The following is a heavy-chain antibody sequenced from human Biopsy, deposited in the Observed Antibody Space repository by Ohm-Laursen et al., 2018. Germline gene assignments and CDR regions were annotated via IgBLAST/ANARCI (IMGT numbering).Heavy chain of an antibody. CDR3: ARDPHGEGRDYGSYFDY. CDR2: ISAYNGHT. D-gene: IGHD4-17*01. J-gene: IGHJ4*02. Sequence: ASVKVSCKASGYPFITYGISWVRQAPGQGLEWMGWISAYNGHTKFARKFQDRVTMTTDTSTTTAYMDLRSLRSDDTAVYYCARDPHGEGRDYGSYFDYWVQGTLVTVSS. V-gene: IGHV1-18*01. CDR1: GYPFITYG.